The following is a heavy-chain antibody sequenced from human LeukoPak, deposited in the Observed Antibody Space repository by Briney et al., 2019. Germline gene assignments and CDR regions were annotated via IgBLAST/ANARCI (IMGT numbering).Heavy chain of an antibody. CDR3: ARTRGTHISMAYLDS. D-gene: IGHD2/OR15-2a*01. J-gene: IGHJ4*02. CDR1: GYTFTGYY. CDR2: INPNSGGT. Sequence: ASVKVSCKASGYTFTGYYMHWVRQAPGQGLEWMGWINPNSGGTNYAQKFQGRVTMTRVTSITTAYMELSSLRSDDTAVYYCARTRGTHISMAYLDSWGQGTLVTVTS. V-gene: IGHV1-2*02.